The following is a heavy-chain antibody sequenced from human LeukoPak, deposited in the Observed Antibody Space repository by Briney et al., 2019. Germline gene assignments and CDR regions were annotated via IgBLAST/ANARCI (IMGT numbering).Heavy chain of an antibody. Sequence: GGSLRLSCAASGFSVSNNGMSCVRQAPGKGLEWVSAFSGSGSPTYYADSVKGRFTISRDNSKNTLYLQMYSLRAEDTAVYYCAKYTSGWGLDYWGQGTLVSVSS. CDR1: GFSVSNNG. J-gene: IGHJ4*02. D-gene: IGHD6-19*01. CDR3: AKYTSGWGLDY. V-gene: IGHV3-23*01. CDR2: FSGSGSPT.